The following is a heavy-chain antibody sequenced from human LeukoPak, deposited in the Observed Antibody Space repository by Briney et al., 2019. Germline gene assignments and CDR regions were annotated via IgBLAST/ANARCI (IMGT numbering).Heavy chain of an antibody. J-gene: IGHJ3*01. V-gene: IGHV3-48*03. CDR1: GFTFSSYE. D-gene: IGHD3-22*01. Sequence: GGSLRLSCAASGFTFSSYEMNWVRQAPGKGLEWVSYISSSGSTIYYADSVKGRFTVSRDNAKNSLYLQMNSLRAEDTAVYYCASYYDSSGYNDAFDVWGQGTMVTVSS. CDR3: ASYYDSSGYNDAFDV. CDR2: ISSSGSTI.